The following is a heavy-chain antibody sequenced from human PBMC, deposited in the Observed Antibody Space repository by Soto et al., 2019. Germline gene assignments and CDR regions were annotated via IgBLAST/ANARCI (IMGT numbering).Heavy chain of an antibody. CDR3: ARDPSMVYATESYFDY. V-gene: IGHV3-7*01. J-gene: IGHJ4*02. D-gene: IGHD2-8*01. CDR2: IKQDGSEK. CDR1: GFTFSSSW. Sequence: SLRLSCAASGFTFSSSWMSWVRQAPGKGLEWVANIKQDGSEKYYVDSVKGRFTISRDNAKNSLYLQMNSLRAEDTAVYYCARDPSMVYATESYFDYWGQGTLVTVSS.